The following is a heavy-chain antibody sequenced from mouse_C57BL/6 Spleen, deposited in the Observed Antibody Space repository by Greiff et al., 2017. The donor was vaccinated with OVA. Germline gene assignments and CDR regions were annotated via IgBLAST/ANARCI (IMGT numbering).Heavy chain of an antibody. CDR2: ISSGSSTI. CDR3: ARGGPRAWFAY. D-gene: IGHD3-3*01. V-gene: IGHV5-17*01. J-gene: IGHJ3*01. CDR1: GFTFSDYG. Sequence: EVQVVESGGGLVKPGGSLKLSCAASGFTFSDYGMHWVRQAPEKGLEWVAYISSGSSTIYYADTVKGRFTISRDNAKNTLFLQMTSLRSEDTAMYYCARGGPRAWFAYWGQGTLVTVSA.